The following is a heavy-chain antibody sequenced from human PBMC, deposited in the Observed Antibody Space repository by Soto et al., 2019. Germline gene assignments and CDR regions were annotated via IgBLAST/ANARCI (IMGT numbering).Heavy chain of an antibody. Sequence: QVQLVQSGAEVKKPGASVKVSCKASGYTFTAYAISWVRQAPGQGLEWMGWINTYNGNTDYAQTLQGRVTMTTDTSTSTAYRELRSLRSDDTAVYYCTRDRLHTRSSITFDYWGQGALVTVSA. J-gene: IGHJ4*02. CDR3: TRDRLHTRSSITFDY. D-gene: IGHD6-6*01. CDR2: INTYNGNT. V-gene: IGHV1-18*01. CDR1: GYTFTAYA.